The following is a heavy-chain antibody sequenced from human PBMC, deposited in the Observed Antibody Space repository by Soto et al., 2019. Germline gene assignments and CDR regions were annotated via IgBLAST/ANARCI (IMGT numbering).Heavy chain of an antibody. CDR2: IGRSVTST. Sequence: EVQLVQSGGGLVQPGGSLRLSCAVSGFTFSSYEMNWLRQAPGKGLEWVSYIGRSVTSTSYADSVRGRFTVSRDNAKNSLFLQMNSLRAEDTVMYYCASGQQDSLGYWGQGTLVTVSS. V-gene: IGHV3-48*03. CDR1: GFTFSSYE. J-gene: IGHJ4*02. CDR3: ASGQQDSLGY. D-gene: IGHD2-15*01.